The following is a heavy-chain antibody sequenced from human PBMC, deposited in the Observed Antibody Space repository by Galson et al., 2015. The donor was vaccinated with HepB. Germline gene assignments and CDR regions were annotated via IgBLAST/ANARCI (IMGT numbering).Heavy chain of an antibody. CDR2: IIPIFGTA. CDR1: GGTFSSYA. J-gene: IGHJ6*02. V-gene: IGHV1-69*13. CDR3: ARALGIPITGDWGNYYYGMDV. Sequence: SVKVSCKASGGTFSSYAISWVRQAPGQGLEWMGGIIPIFGTANYAQKFQGRVTITADESTSTAYMELSSLRSEDTAVYYCARALGIPITGDWGNYYYGMDVWGQGTTVTVSS. D-gene: IGHD1-20*01.